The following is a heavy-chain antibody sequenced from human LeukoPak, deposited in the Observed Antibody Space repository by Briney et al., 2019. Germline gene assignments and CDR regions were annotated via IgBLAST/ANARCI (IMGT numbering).Heavy chain of an antibody. D-gene: IGHD3-16*01. CDR2: ISGSGGST. CDR1: GFTFSSYA. V-gene: IGHV3-23*01. J-gene: IGHJ6*03. Sequence: GGSLRLSCAASGFTFSSYAMSWVRQAPGKGLEWVSAISGSGGSTYYADSVKGRFTISRDNSKNTLYLQMNSLRAEDTAVYYCARAPPSGGYYYMDVWGKGTTVTVSS. CDR3: ARAPPSGGYYYMDV.